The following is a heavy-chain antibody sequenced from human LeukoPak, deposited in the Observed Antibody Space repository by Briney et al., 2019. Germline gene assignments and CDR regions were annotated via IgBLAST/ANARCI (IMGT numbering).Heavy chain of an antibody. CDR1: GYTFTSYD. CDR3: AREQLDP. Sequence: GASVKVSCKASGYTFTSYDINWVRQATGQGLEWMGYLKPNSGKTGYAKKFQARDTMTSYTSISTAYMELSSLRSEDTAMYCSAREQLDPWGQGTLVTVSS. CDR2: LKPNSGKT. D-gene: IGHD1-26*01. V-gene: IGHV1-8*01. J-gene: IGHJ5*02.